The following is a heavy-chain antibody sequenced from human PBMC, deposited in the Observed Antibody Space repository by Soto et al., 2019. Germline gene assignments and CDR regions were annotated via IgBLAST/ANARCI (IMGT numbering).Heavy chain of an antibody. D-gene: IGHD3-22*01. CDR1: GGLFSSYP. CDR2: IIPVFQTA. CDR3: ARVGSGYTWFNEF. V-gene: IGHV1-69*01. J-gene: IGHJ4*02. Sequence: QEQLVQSGAEVKKPGSSVKVSCKASGGLFSSYPISWVRQVPGQGLEWMGGIIPVFQTAYYTQRFQGRVTITADESTNLASMELSSLRSEDTGIYYCARVGSGYTWFNEFWGQGTLVTVSS.